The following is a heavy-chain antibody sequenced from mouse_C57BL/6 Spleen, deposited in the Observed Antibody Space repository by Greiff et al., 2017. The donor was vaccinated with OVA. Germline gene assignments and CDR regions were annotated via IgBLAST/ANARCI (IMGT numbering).Heavy chain of an antibody. Sequence: EVQLQESGPGLVKPSQSLSLTCSVTGYSITSGYYWNWIRQFPGNKLEWMGYISYDGSNNYNPSLKNRISITRDTSKNQFFLKLNSVTTEDTATYYCARGGGTGRYFDVWGTGTTVTVSS. V-gene: IGHV3-6*01. CDR3: ARGGGTGRYFDV. CDR1: GYSITSGYY. J-gene: IGHJ1*03. D-gene: IGHD4-1*01. CDR2: ISYDGSN.